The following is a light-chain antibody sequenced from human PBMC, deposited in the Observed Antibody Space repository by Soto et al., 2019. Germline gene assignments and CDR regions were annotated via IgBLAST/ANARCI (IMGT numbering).Light chain of an antibody. Sequence: QSVLTQPASVSGSPGQSITISCTGTSSDVGGYNYVSWYQQHPGKAPKLMIYDVSNRPSGISFRFSGSKSANTASLTISGLQADDEADYFCSSYRSSGTRGFGNGTKVTGL. CDR3: SSYRSSGTRG. CDR1: SSDVGGYNY. J-gene: IGLJ1*01. V-gene: IGLV2-14*01. CDR2: DVS.